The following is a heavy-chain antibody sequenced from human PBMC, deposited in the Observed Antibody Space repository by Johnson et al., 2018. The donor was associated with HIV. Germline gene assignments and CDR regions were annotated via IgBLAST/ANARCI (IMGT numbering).Heavy chain of an antibody. V-gene: IGHV3-30-3*01. CDR2: ISYDGSNK. J-gene: IGHJ3*02. CDR1: GFTFSSYA. Sequence: QVQLVESGGGVVQPGRSLRLSCAASGFTFSSYAMHWVRQAPGKGLEWVAVISYDGSNKYYADSVKGRFTISRDDSKNTLYLQMNSLKTEDTAVYYCTTVTKFPYSSGWDYDAFDIWGQGTMVTVSS. D-gene: IGHD6-19*01. CDR3: TTVTKFPYSSGWDYDAFDI.